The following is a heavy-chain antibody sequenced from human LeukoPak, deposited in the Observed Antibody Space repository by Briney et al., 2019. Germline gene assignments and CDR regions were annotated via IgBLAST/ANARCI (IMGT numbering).Heavy chain of an antibody. J-gene: IGHJ3*02. CDR3: ARAQGFQGLVQSGYAFDI. Sequence: SETLSLTCAVYGGSFSGYYWSWIRQPPGKGLEWIGEINHSGSTNYNPSLKSRVTISLDTSKNQFSLKLSSVTAADTAVYYCARAQGFQGLVQSGYAFDIWGQGTMVTVSS. CDR2: INHSGST. V-gene: IGHV4-34*01. D-gene: IGHD6-19*01. CDR1: GGSFSGYY.